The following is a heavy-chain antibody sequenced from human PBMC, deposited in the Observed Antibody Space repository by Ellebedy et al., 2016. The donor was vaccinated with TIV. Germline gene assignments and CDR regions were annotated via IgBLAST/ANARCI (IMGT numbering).Heavy chain of an antibody. V-gene: IGHV3-33*01. CDR3: AREVGGGQGDMDV. Sequence: GESLKISCAASGFTFTNYHMHWVRQAPGKGLEWVALIWSDGSLEYYADSVKGRFTLSRDSSGNTVYLHMNSLRADDTAVYYCAREVGGGQGDMDVWGQGTTVTVSS. CDR2: IWSDGSLE. CDR1: GFTFTNYH. J-gene: IGHJ6*02. D-gene: IGHD1-26*01.